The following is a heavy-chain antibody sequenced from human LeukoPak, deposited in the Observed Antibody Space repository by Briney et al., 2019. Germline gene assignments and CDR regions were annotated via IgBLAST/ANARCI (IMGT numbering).Heavy chain of an antibody. V-gene: IGHV4-39*02. CDR3: ARGYDYVWGSYRFYFDY. CDR1: NGSMTSDSYY. J-gene: IGHJ4*02. Sequence: SETLSLTCTVSNGSMTSDSYYWAWVRQPPGKGLEWIGTIFYSGKTYYSASLKSRVTVSLDTSKKNFSLRLSSVTAADTAVYYCARGYDYVWGSYRFYFDYWGQGTLVTVSS. CDR2: IFYSGKT. D-gene: IGHD3-16*02.